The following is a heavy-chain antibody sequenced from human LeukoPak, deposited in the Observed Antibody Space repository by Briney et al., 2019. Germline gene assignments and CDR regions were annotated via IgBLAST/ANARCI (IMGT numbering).Heavy chain of an antibody. CDR3: AKYKRDYGDYYNYGLDV. Sequence: GGSLRLSCVASGFTFSTYGMHWVRQAPGKGLEWVALISYDGSNKYYADSVKGRFTISRDNSDNTLYLQMNSLRAEDTAVYYCAKYKRDYGDYYNYGLDVGGKGTTVTVSS. J-gene: IGHJ6*04. D-gene: IGHD4-17*01. CDR2: ISYDGSNK. V-gene: IGHV3-30*18. CDR1: GFTFSTYG.